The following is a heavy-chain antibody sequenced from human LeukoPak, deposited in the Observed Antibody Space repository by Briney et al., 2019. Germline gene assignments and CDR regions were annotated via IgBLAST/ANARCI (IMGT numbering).Heavy chain of an antibody. CDR3: ARFVTGDGAFDI. V-gene: IGHV4-39*01. D-gene: IGHD7-27*01. CDR1: GGSISSSTYY. J-gene: IGHJ3*02. CDR2: IYYSGNT. Sequence: SSETLSLTCTLSGGSISSSTYYWGWIRQPPGKGLEWIGSIYYSGNTYYNPSLRGRFTISVDTSKNQFSLRLSSVTAADTAVYFCARFVTGDGAFDIWGQGTMVTVSS.